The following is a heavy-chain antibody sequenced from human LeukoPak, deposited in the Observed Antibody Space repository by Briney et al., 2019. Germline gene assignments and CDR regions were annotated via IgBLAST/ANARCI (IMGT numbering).Heavy chain of an antibody. CDR1: GFTFGDYA. J-gene: IGHJ4*02. Sequence: GGSLRLSCTASGFTFGDYAMSWVRQAPGKGLEWVGFIRSKAYGGTTEYAASVRGRFTISRDDSKSIAYLQMNSLKTEDTAVYYCTRDVKQVPAAYRSDYWGQGTLVTVSS. V-gene: IGHV3-49*04. CDR3: TRDVKQVPAAYRSDY. D-gene: IGHD2-2*01. CDR2: IRSKAYGGTT.